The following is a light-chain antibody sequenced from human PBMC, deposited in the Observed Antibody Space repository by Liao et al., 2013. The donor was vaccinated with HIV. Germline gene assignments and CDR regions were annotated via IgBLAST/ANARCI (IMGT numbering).Light chain of an antibody. J-gene: IGLJ2*01. CDR3: QVWDSNSDHVV. CDR1: KLGSKY. V-gene: IGLV3-21*02. CDR2: QDT. Sequence: SYELTQPPSVSVSPGQTARITCSGDKLGSKYVCWYQQKPGQSPVLVIYQDTQRPSGIPVRFSGSDSGNTATLTISRVEAGDEADYYCQVWDSNSDHVVFGGGTKLTVL.